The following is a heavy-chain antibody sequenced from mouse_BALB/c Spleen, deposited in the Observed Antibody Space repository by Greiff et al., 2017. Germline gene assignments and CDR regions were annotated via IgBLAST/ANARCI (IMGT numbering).Heavy chain of an antibody. V-gene: IGHV1S81*02. J-gene: IGHJ1*01. Sequence: QVQLQQSGAELVKPGASVKLSCKASGYTFTSYYMYWVKQRPGQGLEWIGEINPSNGGTNFNEKFKSKATLTVDKSSSTAYMQLSSLTSEDSAVYYCIRWLLWYFDVWGAGTTVTVSS. CDR1: GYTFTSYY. D-gene: IGHD2-3*01. CDR2: INPSNGGT. CDR3: IRWLLWYFDV.